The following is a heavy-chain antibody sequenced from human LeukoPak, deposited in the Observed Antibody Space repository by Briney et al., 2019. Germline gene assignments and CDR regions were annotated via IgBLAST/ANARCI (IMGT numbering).Heavy chain of an antibody. V-gene: IGHV3-9*01. J-gene: IGHJ4*02. CDR1: GFTFDDYA. CDR3: AKGSVAAAGTGTNFDY. D-gene: IGHD6-13*01. CDR2: ISWNSGSI. Sequence: PGGSLRLSCAASGFTFDDYAMHWVRQAPGKGLEWVSGISWNSGSIGYADSVKGRFTISRDNAKNSLYLQMNSLRAEDTALYYCAKGSVAAAGTGTNFDYWGQGTLVTVSS.